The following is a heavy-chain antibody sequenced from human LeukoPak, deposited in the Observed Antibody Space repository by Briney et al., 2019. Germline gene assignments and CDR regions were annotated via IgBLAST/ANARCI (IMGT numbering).Heavy chain of an antibody. D-gene: IGHD6-13*01. J-gene: IGHJ3*02. CDR2: ISGSGGST. CDR3: AKRQGQLVQGDAFDI. V-gene: IGHV3-23*01. Sequence: PGGSLRLSCAASGFTFSSYSMNWVRQAPGKGLEWVSAISGSGGSTYYADSVKGRFTISRDNSKNTLYLQMNSLRAEDTAVYYCAKRQGQLVQGDAFDIWGQGTMVTVSS. CDR1: GFTFSSYS.